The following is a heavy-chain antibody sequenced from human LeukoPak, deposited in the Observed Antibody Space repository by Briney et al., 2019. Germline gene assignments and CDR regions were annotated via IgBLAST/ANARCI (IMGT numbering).Heavy chain of an antibody. CDR1: GFTFSTYN. Sequence: GGSLRLSCAASGFTFSTYNMHWVRQAPGKGLEWVAVISYDGINKYYADSVKGRFTVSRDNSKNTLYLQMNSLRAEDTAVYYCAKDVPYYYYYYMDVWGKGTTVTVSS. J-gene: IGHJ6*03. V-gene: IGHV3-30*04. CDR3: AKDVPYYYYYYMDV. CDR2: ISYDGINK.